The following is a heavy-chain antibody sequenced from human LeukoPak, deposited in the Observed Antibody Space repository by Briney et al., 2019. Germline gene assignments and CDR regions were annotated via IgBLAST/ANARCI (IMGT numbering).Heavy chain of an antibody. CDR1: AFTFSSYT. J-gene: IGHJ4*02. V-gene: IGHV3-23*01. D-gene: IGHD4-17*01. CDR2: ITGSGGST. Sequence: GGSLRLSCAASAFTFSSYTMSWVRQAPGKGLEWVSGITGSGGSTYYADSVKGRFTISRDNSKNTLYLQMNSLRAEDTAVYYCAKDNRGGARFPYYFDYWGQGTLVTVSS. CDR3: AKDNRGGARFPYYFDY.